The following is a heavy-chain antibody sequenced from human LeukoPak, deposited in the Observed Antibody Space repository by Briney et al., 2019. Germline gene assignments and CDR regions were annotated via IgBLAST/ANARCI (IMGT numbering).Heavy chain of an antibody. CDR1: GFTVSSNY. CDR3: ARGDYYDSSGYYA. D-gene: IGHD3-22*01. J-gene: IGHJ5*02. V-gene: IGHV3-53*01. CDR2: IYSGGST. Sequence: GGSLRLSCAASGFTVSSNYMSWVRQAPGKGLEWVSVIYSGGSTYYADSVKGRFTISRDNSKNTLYLQKNSLRAEDTAVYYCARGDYYDSSGYYAWGQGTLVTVSS.